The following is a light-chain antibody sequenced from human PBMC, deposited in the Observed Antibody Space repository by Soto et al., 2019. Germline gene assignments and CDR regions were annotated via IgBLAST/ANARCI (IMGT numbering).Light chain of an antibody. CDR3: CSYAVTSYV. CDR1: SRDVGSYNL. CDR2: EGS. V-gene: IGLV2-23*01. Sequence: QSAPTQPASVSGSPGQSITISCTGTSRDVGSYNLVSWYQQHPGKAPKLMIYEGSKRPSGVSNRFSGSKSGNTASLTISGLQAEDEADYYCCSYAVTSYVFGTGTKLTVL. J-gene: IGLJ1*01.